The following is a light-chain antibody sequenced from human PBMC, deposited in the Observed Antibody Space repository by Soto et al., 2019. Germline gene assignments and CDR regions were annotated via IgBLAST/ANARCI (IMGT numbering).Light chain of an antibody. J-gene: IGKJ4*01. CDR1: QSVSGS. V-gene: IGKV3-11*01. CDR3: QQRSSWPPT. Sequence: EIVLTQSPATLSLSPGERATLSCRASQSVSGSLAWYQQKPGQAPRLLIYDASNRATGFPARFSGSGSGADFTLTIGSLEPEDFAVYYCQQRSSWPPTFGGGTKVAIK. CDR2: DAS.